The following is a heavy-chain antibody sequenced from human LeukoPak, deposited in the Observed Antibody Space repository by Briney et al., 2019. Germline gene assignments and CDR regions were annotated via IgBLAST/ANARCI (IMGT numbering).Heavy chain of an antibody. V-gene: IGHV3-73*01. J-gene: IGHJ6*03. CDR2: IRSKANSYAT. CDR3: TTLSLGYCSSTSCSFPYYYYYMDV. Sequence: GGSLRLSCAASGFTFSGSAMHWVRQASGKGLEWVGRIRSKANSYATVYAASVKGRFTISRDDSKNTAYLQMNSLKTEDTAVYYCTTLSLGYCSSTSCSFPYYYYYMDVWGKGTTVTVSS. D-gene: IGHD2-2*01. CDR1: GFTFSGSA.